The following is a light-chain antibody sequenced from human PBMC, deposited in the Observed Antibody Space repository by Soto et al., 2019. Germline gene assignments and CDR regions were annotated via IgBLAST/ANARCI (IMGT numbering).Light chain of an antibody. Sequence: EIVLTQSPGTLPLSPGDSATLSCRASQTVISDYLTWYQQTPGQAPRLLIYGASSRATDTPDRFSGRGSGTDFSLTISRLEPGDFAVYYCQVYGNSMWTFGQGTKVEI. CDR3: QVYGNSMWT. V-gene: IGKV3-20*01. J-gene: IGKJ1*01. CDR2: GAS. CDR1: QTVISDY.